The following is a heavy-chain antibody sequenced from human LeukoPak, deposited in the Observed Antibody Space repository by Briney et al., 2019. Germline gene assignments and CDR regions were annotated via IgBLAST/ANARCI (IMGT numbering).Heavy chain of an antibody. Sequence: GGSQRLSCAASGFIFSSYWMHWVRQAPGKGPVWVSRIKSDGSSPSYADSVKGRFTISRDNAKNTVYLQMNSLRAEATAVYYCAKDGHYSNFYFDYWGQGTLLTVSS. CDR1: GFIFSSYW. CDR3: AKDGHYSNFYFDY. D-gene: IGHD4-11*01. J-gene: IGHJ4*02. CDR2: IKSDGSSP. V-gene: IGHV3-74*01.